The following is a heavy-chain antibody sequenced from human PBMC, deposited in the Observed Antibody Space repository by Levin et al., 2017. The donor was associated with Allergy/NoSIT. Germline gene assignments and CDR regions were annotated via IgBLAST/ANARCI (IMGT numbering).Heavy chain of an antibody. D-gene: IGHD5-18*01. CDR3: ASPRDTAMVTSGGIDY. CDR2: ISYDGSNK. J-gene: IGHJ4*02. V-gene: IGHV3-30-3*01. CDR1: GFTFSSYA. Sequence: GESLKISCAASGFTFSSYAMHWVRQAPGKGLEWVAVISYDGSNKYYADSVKGRFTISRDNSKNTLYLQMNSLRAEDTAMYYCASPRDTAMVTSGGIDYWGQGTLVTVSS.